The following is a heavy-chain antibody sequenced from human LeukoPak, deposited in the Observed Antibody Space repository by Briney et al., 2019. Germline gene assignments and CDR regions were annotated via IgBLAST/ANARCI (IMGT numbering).Heavy chain of an antibody. Sequence: SETLSLTCAVYGGSFSGYYWSWIRQPPGKGLEWIGEINYSGSTYYNPSLKSRVTISVDTSKNQFSLKLSSVTAADTAVYYCARPVVLLWFGELSGENWFDPWGQGTLVTVSS. CDR2: INYSGST. V-gene: IGHV4-34*01. CDR1: GGSFSGYY. CDR3: ARPVVLLWFGELSGENWFDP. J-gene: IGHJ5*02. D-gene: IGHD3-10*01.